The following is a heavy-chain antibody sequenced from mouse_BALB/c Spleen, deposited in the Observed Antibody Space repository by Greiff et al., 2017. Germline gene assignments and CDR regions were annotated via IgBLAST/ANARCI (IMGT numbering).Heavy chain of an antibody. CDR2: IWWNDNK. J-gene: IGHJ1*01. Sequence: QVTLKESGPGILQPSQTLSLTCSFSGFSLSTYGIGVGWIRQPSGKGLEWLAHIWWNDNKYYNTALKSRLTISKDTSNNQVFLKIASVDTADTATYYCARIEASITTVVATYWYFDVWGAGTTVTVSS. D-gene: IGHD1-1*01. V-gene: IGHV8-11*01. CDR1: GFSLSTYGIG. CDR3: ARIEASITTVVATYWYFDV.